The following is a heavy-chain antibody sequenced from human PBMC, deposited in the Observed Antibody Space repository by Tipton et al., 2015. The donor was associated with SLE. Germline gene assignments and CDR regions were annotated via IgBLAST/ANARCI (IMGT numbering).Heavy chain of an antibody. Sequence: SLRLSCAASGFTVSSNYMSWVRQAPGKGLEWVSVIYSGGSTYYADSVKGRFTISRDNSKNTLYLQMNSLRAEDTAVYYCARGPLDCSSTSCLWWGRHNWFDPWGQGTLVTVSS. CDR3: ARGPLDCSSTSCLWWGRHNWFDP. D-gene: IGHD2-2*01. J-gene: IGHJ5*02. CDR2: IYSGGST. CDR1: GFTVSSNY. V-gene: IGHV3-66*01.